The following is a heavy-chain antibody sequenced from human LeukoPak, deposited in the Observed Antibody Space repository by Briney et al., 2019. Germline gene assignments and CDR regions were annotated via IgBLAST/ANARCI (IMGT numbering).Heavy chain of an antibody. CDR2: IYHSGST. CDR1: GYSISSGYY. V-gene: IGHV4-38-2*02. CDR3: ARAITMVRGVITPYGY. J-gene: IGHJ4*02. Sequence: SETLSLTCTVSGYSISSGYYWGWIRQPPGKGLEWIGSIYHSGSTYYNPSLKSRVTISVDTSKNQFSLKLSSVTAADTAVYYCARAITMVRGVITPYGYWGQGTLVTVSS. D-gene: IGHD3-10*01.